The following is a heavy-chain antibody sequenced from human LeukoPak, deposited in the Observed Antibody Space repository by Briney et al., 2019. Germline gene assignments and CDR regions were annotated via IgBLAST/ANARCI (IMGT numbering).Heavy chain of an antibody. CDR1: GFTFSSYS. CDR2: ISGSGGST. CDR3: GVYSSSWHDY. J-gene: IGHJ4*02. Sequence: GGSLRLSCAASGFTFSSYSMNGVRQAPGKGLAWVSVISGSGGSTNYADSVKGRFTISRDNSKNTLYLQMNILRAEDTAVYYCGVYSSSWHDYWGQGTLVTVSS. D-gene: IGHD6-13*01. V-gene: IGHV3-23*01.